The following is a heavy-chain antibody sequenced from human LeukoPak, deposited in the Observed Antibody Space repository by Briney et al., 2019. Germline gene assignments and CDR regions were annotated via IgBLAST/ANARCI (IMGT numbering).Heavy chain of an antibody. CDR1: GGSISSYY. CDR3: ARITYGPPDD. V-gene: IGHV4-59*01. Sequence: SETLSLTCTVYGGSISSYYWSWIRQPPGKGLEWIGYIYDTGSTNYNPSLKSRVTISIDTSKNQFSLNLRSVTAADTAVYYCARITYGPPDDSGQGTLVTVSS. CDR2: IYDTGST. J-gene: IGHJ4*02. D-gene: IGHD4-17*01.